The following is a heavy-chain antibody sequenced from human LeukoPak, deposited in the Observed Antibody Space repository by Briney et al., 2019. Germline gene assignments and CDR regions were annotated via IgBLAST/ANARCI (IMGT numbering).Heavy chain of an antibody. J-gene: IGHJ3*01. CDR1: TFNFGLYV. CDR2: ISGGGLST. D-gene: IGHD2-15*01. V-gene: IGHV3-23*01. CDR3: ERGGSTRAQAFDV. Sequence: GGSLRLSCEASTFNFGLYVMTWARQAPGKGLEWVSGISGGGLSTYYTDSVKGRFTISRENSKNTLYLEMTRLRTEDTAVYFCERGGSTRAQAFDVWGQGTMVTVSS.